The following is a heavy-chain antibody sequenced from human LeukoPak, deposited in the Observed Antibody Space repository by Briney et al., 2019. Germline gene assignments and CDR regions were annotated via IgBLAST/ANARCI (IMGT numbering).Heavy chain of an antibody. CDR3: AKGPALSFPHPYNWFDP. CDR2: IGGSGDST. Sequence: PGGSLRLSCAASGFTFSSYAMSWVRQAPGKGLERVSGIGGSGDSTYYADSGKGRFTISRDNSKNTLYLQMNSLRAEDTAVYYCAKGPALSFPHPYNWFDPWGQGTLVTVSS. J-gene: IGHJ5*02. D-gene: IGHD1-26*01. V-gene: IGHV3-23*01. CDR1: GFTFSSYA.